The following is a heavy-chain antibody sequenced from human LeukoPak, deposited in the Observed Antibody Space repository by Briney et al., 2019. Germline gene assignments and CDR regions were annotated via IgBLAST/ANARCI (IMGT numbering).Heavy chain of an antibody. V-gene: IGHV3-23*01. CDR2: ISGSGGST. CDR3: AKCILTGYYKGYMDV. CDR1: GFTVSSNY. Sequence: GGSLRLSCAASGFTVSSNYMSWVRQAPGKGLEWVSAISGSGGSTYYADSVKGRFTISRDNSKNTLYLQMNSLRAEDTAVYYCAKCILTGYYKGYMDVWGKGTTVTISS. D-gene: IGHD3-9*01. J-gene: IGHJ6*03.